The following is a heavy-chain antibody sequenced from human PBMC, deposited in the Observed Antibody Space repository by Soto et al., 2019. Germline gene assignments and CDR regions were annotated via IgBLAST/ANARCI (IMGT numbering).Heavy chain of an antibody. J-gene: IGHJ4*02. CDR2: ISHRGST. Sequence: PSETLSLTCAVYGESFSDYYWTWIRQPPGKGLEWIGEISHRGSTNYNPSLKSRATILADTSKNQFSLKLNSVTAADTAVYYCARRPGVEPTGTLDYWGRGALVTVSS. V-gene: IGHV4-34*01. CDR3: ARRPGVEPTGTLDY. CDR1: GESFSDYY. D-gene: IGHD1-1*01.